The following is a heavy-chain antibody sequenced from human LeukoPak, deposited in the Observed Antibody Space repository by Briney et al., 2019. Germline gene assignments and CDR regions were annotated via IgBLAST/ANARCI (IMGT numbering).Heavy chain of an antibody. CDR1: GFTFSNYA. J-gene: IGHJ4*02. Sequence: PGGSLRLSCAASGFTFSNYAMNWVRQAPGKGLEWVSTISGGGDSAYYADSVKGRFTISRDNSGNTLYLQMNSLRAEDTAVYYCAKDLSSGWYVSDYWGQGTLVTVSS. V-gene: IGHV3-23*01. D-gene: IGHD6-19*01. CDR2: ISGGGDSA. CDR3: AKDLSSGWYVSDY.